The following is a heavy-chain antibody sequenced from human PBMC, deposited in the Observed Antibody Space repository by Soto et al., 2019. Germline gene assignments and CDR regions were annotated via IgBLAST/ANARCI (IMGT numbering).Heavy chain of an antibody. J-gene: IGHJ6*02. CDR3: AREGYDWVYYYYYGMDV. V-gene: IGHV4-34*01. Sequence: PSETLSLTCAVYGGSFSGDYWSWIRQPPGKGLEWIGEINHSGSTNYNPSLKSRVTISVDTSKNQFSLKLSSVTAADTAVYYCAREGYDWVYYYYYGMDVWGQGTTVT. CDR2: INHSGST. D-gene: IGHD5-12*01. CDR1: GGSFSGDY.